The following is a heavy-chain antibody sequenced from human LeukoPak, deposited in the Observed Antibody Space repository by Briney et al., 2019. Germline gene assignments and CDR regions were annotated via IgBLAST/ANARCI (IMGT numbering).Heavy chain of an antibody. CDR2: ISGSGGST. V-gene: IGHV3-23*01. CDR1: GFTFSTYA. J-gene: IGHJ3*02. Sequence: GGSLRLSCAASGFTFSTYAMSWVRQVPGKGLEWVSGISGSGGSTYYADSVKGRLTISRDNSKNTLYLQMNSLRADDTAVYYCAKNRIAMAPRAFDIWGQGTMVTVSS. CDR3: AKNRIAMAPRAFDI. D-gene: IGHD6-19*01.